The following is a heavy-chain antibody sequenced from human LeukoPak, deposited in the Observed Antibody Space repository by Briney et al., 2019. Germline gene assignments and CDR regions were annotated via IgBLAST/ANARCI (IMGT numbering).Heavy chain of an antibody. D-gene: IGHD2-2*01. CDR2: IHYSGRT. J-gene: IGHJ4*02. CDR3: ARPPGFSTSFWD. CDR1: GGSISGTSYY. Sequence: PSETLSLTCTVSGGSISGTSYYWGWIRQPPGKGPEWIGSIHYSGRTHYKPSLKSRVTISVDTSKNQFSLKLTSVTSADTAVYYCARPPGFSTSFWDWGQGTLVTVSS. V-gene: IGHV4-39*01.